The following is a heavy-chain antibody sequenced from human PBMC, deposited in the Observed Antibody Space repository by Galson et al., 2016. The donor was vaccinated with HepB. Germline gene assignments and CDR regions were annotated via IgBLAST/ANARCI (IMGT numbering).Heavy chain of an antibody. J-gene: IGHJ6*04. D-gene: IGHD2-2*01. V-gene: IGHV3-23*01. CDR1: GFTFRNYG. CDR2: ISRSGDST. CDR3: VQGSTAPAV. Sequence: SLRLSCAASGFTFRNYGMTWDRRAPGKGLEVVSSISRSGDSTDYADSVKGRFTISRDNSKNTLSLQMNSLTADDTAMYYCVQGSTAPAVWGKGTTVTVSS.